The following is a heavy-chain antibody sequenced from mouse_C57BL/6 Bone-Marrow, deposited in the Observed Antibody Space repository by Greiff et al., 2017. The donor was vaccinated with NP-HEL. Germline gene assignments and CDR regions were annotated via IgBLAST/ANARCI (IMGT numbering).Heavy chain of an antibody. J-gene: IGHJ3*01. V-gene: IGHV5-2*01. Sequence: EVKLVESGGGLVQPGESLKLSCESYEYEFPSHDMSWVRKTPEKRLELVAAINSDGGSTYYPDTMARRFIISRDNTKKTLYLQMSSLRSEDTALYYCAREGTGTGSWFAYWGQGTLVTVSA. D-gene: IGHD4-1*01. CDR3: AREGTGTGSWFAY. CDR1: EYEFPSHD. CDR2: INSDGGST.